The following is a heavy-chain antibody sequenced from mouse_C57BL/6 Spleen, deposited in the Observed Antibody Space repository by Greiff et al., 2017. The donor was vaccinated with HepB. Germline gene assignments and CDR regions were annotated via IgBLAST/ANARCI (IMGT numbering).Heavy chain of an antibody. CDR1: GYTFTDYY. CDR2: INPNNGGT. CDR3: ARFSIYDGYFAWCAY. Sequence: EVQLQQSGPELVKPGASVKISCKASGYTFTDYYMNWVKQSHGKSLEWIGDINPNNGGTSYNQKFKGKATLTVDKSSSTAYMELRSLTSEDSAVYYFARFSIYDGYFAWCAYWGQGTLVTVAA. V-gene: IGHV1-26*01. J-gene: IGHJ3*01. D-gene: IGHD2-3*01.